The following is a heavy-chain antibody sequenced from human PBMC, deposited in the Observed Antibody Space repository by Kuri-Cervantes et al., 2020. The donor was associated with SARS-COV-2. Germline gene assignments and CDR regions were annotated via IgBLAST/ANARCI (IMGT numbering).Heavy chain of an antibody. CDR1: GYTFTGYY. CDR3: ARGVTPNYGMDV. J-gene: IGHJ6*02. Sequence: ASVKVSCKASGYTFTGYYMHWVRQAPGQGLEWMGWINPNSGATNYAQKFQGWVTMTRDTSISTAYMELSRLRSDDTAVYYCARGVTPNYGMDVWGQGTTVTVSS. D-gene: IGHD2-21*02. CDR2: INPNSGAT. V-gene: IGHV1-2*04.